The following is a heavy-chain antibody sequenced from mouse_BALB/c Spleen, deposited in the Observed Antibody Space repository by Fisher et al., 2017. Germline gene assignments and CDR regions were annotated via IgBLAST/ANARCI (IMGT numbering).Heavy chain of an antibody. D-gene: IGHD2-1*01. CDR3: ARDGNYGGYAMDY. V-gene: IGHV5-9-1*01. J-gene: IGHJ4*01. Sequence: RFTISRDNPKNTLFLQMSSLRSEDTAMYYCARDGNYGGYAMDYWGQGTSVTVSS.